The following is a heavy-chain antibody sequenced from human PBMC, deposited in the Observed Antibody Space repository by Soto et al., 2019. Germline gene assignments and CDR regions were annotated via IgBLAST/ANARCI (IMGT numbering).Heavy chain of an antibody. D-gene: IGHD1-26*01. CDR3: ARGGMVVATDF. V-gene: IGHV3-21*01. CDR2: ISSSSSYI. Sequence: EVQLVESGGGLVKPGGSLRLSCAASGFTFSSYSMNWVRQAPGKGLECVSTISSSSSYIYYADSVKGRYTISRDNAKNSLYLQMNSRRAEGTAVYCWARGGMVVATDFWGQGTLVTVSS. CDR1: GFTFSSYS. J-gene: IGHJ4*02.